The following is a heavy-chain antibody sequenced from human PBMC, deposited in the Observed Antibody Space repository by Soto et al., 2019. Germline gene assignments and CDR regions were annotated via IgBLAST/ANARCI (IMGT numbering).Heavy chain of an antibody. CDR3: ARRNFGWSFDF. J-gene: IGHJ4*02. CDR1: GYSFSTYW. Sequence: PGESLKISCEAYGYSFSTYWIGWVRQMPGRGLEWMGVIYPGDSDTRYSPSFQGQVTISADKSISTAYLQWSSLRASDTAMYYCARRNFGWSFDFWGPGTLVTVSS. CDR2: IYPGDSDT. V-gene: IGHV5-51*01. D-gene: IGHD3-9*01.